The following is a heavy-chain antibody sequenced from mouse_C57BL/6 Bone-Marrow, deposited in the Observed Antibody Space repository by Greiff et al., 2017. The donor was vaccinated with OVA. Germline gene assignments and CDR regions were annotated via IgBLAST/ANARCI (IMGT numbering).Heavy chain of an antibody. Sequence: VQLQQSGAELVMPGASVKLSCKASGYTFTSYWMHWVKQRPGQGLEWIGEIDPSDSYTNYNQKFKGKSTLTVDKSSSTAYMQLSSLTSEDSAVYYCARRGAYYSNYEGFAYWGQGTLVTVSA. J-gene: IGHJ3*01. CDR2: IDPSDSYT. CDR3: ARRGAYYSNYEGFAY. D-gene: IGHD2-5*01. CDR1: GYTFTSYW. V-gene: IGHV1-69*01.